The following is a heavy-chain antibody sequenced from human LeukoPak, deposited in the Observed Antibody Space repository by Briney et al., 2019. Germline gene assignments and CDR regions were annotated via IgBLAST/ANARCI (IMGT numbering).Heavy chain of an antibody. D-gene: IGHD3-22*01. Sequence: GGSLRLSCAASGFTFSSYAMHWVRQAPGKGLEWVAVISYDGSNKYYADSAKGRFAISRDNSKNTLYLQMNSLRAEDTAVYYCARDVNKVVVSTFDFWGQGTLVTVSS. CDR1: GFTFSSYA. CDR2: ISYDGSNK. CDR3: ARDVNKVVVSTFDF. V-gene: IGHV3-30*09. J-gene: IGHJ4*02.